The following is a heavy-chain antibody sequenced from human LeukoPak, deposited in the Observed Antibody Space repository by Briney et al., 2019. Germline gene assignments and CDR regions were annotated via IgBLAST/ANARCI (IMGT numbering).Heavy chain of an antibody. J-gene: IGHJ4*02. CDR1: GFTFSSYW. CDR3: ARALVGATQGYFDY. CDR2: IKQDGSEK. Sequence: GGSLRLSCAASGFTFSSYWMSWVRQAPGKGLEWVANIKQDGSEKYYVDSVKGRFTISRDNAKNSLYLQMNSLRAEDTAVYYCARALVGATQGYFDYWGQGTLVTVSS. D-gene: IGHD1-26*01. V-gene: IGHV3-7*01.